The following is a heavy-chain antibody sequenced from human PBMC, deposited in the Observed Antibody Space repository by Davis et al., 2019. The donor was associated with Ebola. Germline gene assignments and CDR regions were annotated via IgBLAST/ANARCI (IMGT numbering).Heavy chain of an antibody. CDR3: ARPYSSSRGWFDP. J-gene: IGHJ5*02. D-gene: IGHD6-13*01. CDR2: IYYSGST. Sequence: MPSETLSLTCTVSGGSISSSSYYWGWIRQPPGKGLEWIGSIYYSGSTYYNPSLKSRVTISVDTSKNQFSLKLSSVTAADTAVYYCARPYSSSRGWFDPWGQGILVTVSS. CDR1: GGSISSSSYY. V-gene: IGHV4-39*01.